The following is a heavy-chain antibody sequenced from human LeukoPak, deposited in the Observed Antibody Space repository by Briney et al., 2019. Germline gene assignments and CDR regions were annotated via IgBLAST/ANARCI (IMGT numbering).Heavy chain of an antibody. J-gene: IGHJ6*02. V-gene: IGHV1-69*04. Sequence: SVKVSCKASGGTFSSHAITWVRQAPGQGLEWMGRIIPVFDIINYAQKFQGRVTITADKSTSTAYMELSSLRSEDTAVYYCASPPTLRNCGGDCYYYYGMDVWGQGTTVTVSS. CDR3: ASPPTLRNCGGDCYYYYGMDV. CDR2: IIPVFDII. D-gene: IGHD2-21*02. CDR1: GGTFSSHA.